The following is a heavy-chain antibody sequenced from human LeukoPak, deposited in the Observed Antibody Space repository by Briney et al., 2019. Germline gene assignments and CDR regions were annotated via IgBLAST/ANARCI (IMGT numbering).Heavy chain of an antibody. V-gene: IGHV3-23*01. CDR2: ISGSGGST. J-gene: IGHJ4*02. CDR3: AKDLHCSGGSCYYFDY. CDR1: GFTFSSYG. Sequence: GGSLRLSCAASGFTFSSYGMSWVRQAPGKGLEWVSAISGSGGSTYYADSVKGRFTISRDNSKNTLYLQMNSLRAEDTAVYYCAKDLHCSGGSCYYFDYWGQGTLVTVSS. D-gene: IGHD2-15*01.